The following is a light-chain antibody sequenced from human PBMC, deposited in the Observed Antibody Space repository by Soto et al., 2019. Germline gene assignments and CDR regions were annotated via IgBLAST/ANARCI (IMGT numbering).Light chain of an antibody. J-gene: IGLJ3*02. CDR1: SSDVGGYNF. Sequence: QSALTQPASVSGSPGQSITISCTGTSSDVGGYNFVSWYQQHPNKAPKLVIYEVTNRPSGVSNRFSGSKSANTASLTISGLQAEDEADYYCSSYTTISTLVFGGGTKLTVL. CDR3: SSYTTISTLV. CDR2: EVT. V-gene: IGLV2-14*01.